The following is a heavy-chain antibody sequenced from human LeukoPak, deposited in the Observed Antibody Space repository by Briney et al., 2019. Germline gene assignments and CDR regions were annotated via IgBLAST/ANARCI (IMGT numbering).Heavy chain of an antibody. D-gene: IGHD3-22*01. CDR1: GYTFTGYY. CDR3: ARDAYYYDSSGYYPADY. CDR2: INPNSGGT. J-gene: IGHJ4*02. Sequence: GASVKVSCKASGYTFTGYYMHWVRQAPGQGLEWMGWINPNSGGTNYAQKFQGRVTMTRDTSISTAHMELSRLRSDDTAVYYCARDAYYYDSSGYYPADYWGQGTLVTVSS. V-gene: IGHV1-2*02.